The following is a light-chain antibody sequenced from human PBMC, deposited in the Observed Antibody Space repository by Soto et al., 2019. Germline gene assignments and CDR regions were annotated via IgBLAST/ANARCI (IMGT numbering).Light chain of an antibody. J-gene: IGKJ1*01. V-gene: IGKV3-20*01. CDR1: QSVSVNY. CDR2: GAS. CDR3: QQYANSPET. Sequence: IVLTHSPGTLSFSPWQRSTLSFGSSQSVSVNYLAWYQQKPGQAPRLLIYGASSRATGIPDRFSGSGSGTDFSLTISRLEPEDFAVYYCQQYANSPETFGQGTKVDIK.